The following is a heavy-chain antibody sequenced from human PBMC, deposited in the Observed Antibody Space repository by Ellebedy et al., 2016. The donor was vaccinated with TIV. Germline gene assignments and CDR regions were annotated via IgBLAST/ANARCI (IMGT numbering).Heavy chain of an antibody. V-gene: IGHV3-53*01. J-gene: IGHJ4*02. CDR1: GFTVSSNY. CDR2: IYSGGTT. D-gene: IGHD5-18*01. CDR3: AGHGDRAMTH. Sequence: PGGSLRLSCAASGFTVSSNYMTWVRQAPGKGLGWDSVIYSGGTTHNDNSVKGRFTISRDKSKNTRYLQMNSLRAEDTAVYYCAGHGDRAMTHWGQGTLVTVSS.